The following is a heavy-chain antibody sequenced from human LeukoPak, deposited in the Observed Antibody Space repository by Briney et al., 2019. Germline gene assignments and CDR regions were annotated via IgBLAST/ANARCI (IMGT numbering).Heavy chain of an antibody. Sequence: GGSMRLSCADSGFTFSSYWMNWVRQAPGEGLEWVANIKHDGSEKYYADFVKGRFTISRDNAKNSLYLRMDSLRAEDTAVYYCARDAGHSGYDLLDYWGQETLVTVSS. D-gene: IGHD5-12*01. V-gene: IGHV3-7*01. J-gene: IGHJ4*02. CDR3: ARDAGHSGYDLLDY. CDR1: GFTFSSYW. CDR2: IKHDGSEK.